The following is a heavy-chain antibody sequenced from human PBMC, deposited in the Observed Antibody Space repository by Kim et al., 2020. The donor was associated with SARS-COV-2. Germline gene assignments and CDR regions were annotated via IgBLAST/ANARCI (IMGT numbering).Heavy chain of an antibody. J-gene: IGHJ5*02. V-gene: IGHV3-15*01. CDR2: IRSNSAGGTT. CDR3: AYSGGDGGRAGRFGP. CDR1: ELTFNNSW. D-gene: IGHD2-21*02. Sequence: GGSLRLSCAASELTFNNSWMSWVRQAPGKGLEWVGRIRSNSAGGTTDYAAPVTGRFTISRDDSTTTLYLQMNSLKTEDTAVYYCAYSGGDGGRAGRFGPWGQGTLVTVSS.